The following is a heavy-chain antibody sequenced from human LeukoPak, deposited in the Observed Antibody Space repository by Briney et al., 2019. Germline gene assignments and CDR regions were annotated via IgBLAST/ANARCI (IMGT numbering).Heavy chain of an antibody. V-gene: IGHV7-4-1*02. J-gene: IGHJ5*02. CDR2: INTNTGNP. CDR1: GYTFTTYA. Sequence: ASVKVSCKASGYTFTTYAMNWVRQAPGQGLEWMGWINTNTGNPTYAQGFTGRFVFSLDTSVSTAYLQISSLKTEDTAVYYCARELLITRTWFDPWGQGTLVTVSS. CDR3: ARELLITRTWFDP. D-gene: IGHD3-22*01.